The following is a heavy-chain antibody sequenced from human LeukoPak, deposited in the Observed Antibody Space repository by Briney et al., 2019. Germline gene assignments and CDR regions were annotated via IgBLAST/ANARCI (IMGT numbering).Heavy chain of an antibody. V-gene: IGHV4-34*01. CDR2: INHSGST. J-gene: IGHJ4*02. D-gene: IGHD1-26*01. Sequence: PSETLSLTCTVSGGSISDYYWSWIRQPPGKGLEWIGEINHSGSTNYNPSLKSRVTISVDTSKNQFSLKLSSVTAADTAVYYCARGATILTYSGSYYWFDYWGQGTLVTVSS. CDR1: GGSISDYY. CDR3: ARGATILTYSGSYYWFDY.